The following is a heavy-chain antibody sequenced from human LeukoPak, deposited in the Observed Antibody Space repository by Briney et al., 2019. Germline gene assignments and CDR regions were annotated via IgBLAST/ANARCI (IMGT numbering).Heavy chain of an antibody. V-gene: IGHV4-59*01. CDR2: IYYRGST. CDR3: ARSESGVQYFQHYFYIDV. CDR1: NGDINNYY. J-gene: IGHJ6*03. Sequence: SVTLSLTCTVSNGDINNYYWSWVRQPPGKGLEWLVYIYYRGSTKYNPSLKSRVTISIDTSNDQVSLRLNSLTAADTAVYYCARSESGVQYFQHYFYIDVWGKGTTVTVSS. D-gene: IGHD2-2*01.